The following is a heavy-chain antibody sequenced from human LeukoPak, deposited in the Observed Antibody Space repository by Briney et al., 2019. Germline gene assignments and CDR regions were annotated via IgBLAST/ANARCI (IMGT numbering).Heavy chain of an antibody. CDR3: ARGLHYNILTGVMDV. CDR2: MSHTGAT. V-gene: IGHV4-34*01. J-gene: IGHJ6*02. CDR1: GGSFSGYY. D-gene: IGHD3-9*01. Sequence: PSETLSLTCAVFGGSFSGYYWSWIRQSPEKGLEWIGEMSHTGATNYNPSLKSRVTVSVDTSKKQFSLNLRSVTAADTAVYYCARGLHYNILTGVMDVWGQGTTVIVSS.